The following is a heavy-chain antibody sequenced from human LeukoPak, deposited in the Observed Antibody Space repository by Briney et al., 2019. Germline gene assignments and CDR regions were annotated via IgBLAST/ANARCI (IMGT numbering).Heavy chain of an antibody. CDR1: GGSISSYY. J-gene: IGHJ4*02. CDR3: ARISGSHFDY. Sequence: SETLSLTCTVSGGSISSYYWSWIRQPPGKGLEWIGYIYYSGSTNYNPSLKSRVTMSVDKSKNQFSLKLSSVTAADTAVYYCARISGSHFDYGGQGTLVTVSS. V-gene: IGHV4-59*01. CDR2: IYYSGST. D-gene: IGHD1-26*01.